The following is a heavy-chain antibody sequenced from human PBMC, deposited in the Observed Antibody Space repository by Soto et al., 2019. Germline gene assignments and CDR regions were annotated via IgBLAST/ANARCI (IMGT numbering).Heavy chain of an antibody. J-gene: IGHJ1*01. Sequence: QVQLVQSGAEVKKPGASVKVYCKASGYIFTDYSMHWVRQAPGHGLAWMGVVNPSGGSTNYAQKFPGRITMTRDTSTCTVYMDLSFRTSEDTAVYYFAREEKCSDGICYPEYYHRCGQGNLVTVAS. V-gene: IGHV1-46*01. D-gene: IGHD2-15*01. CDR3: AREEKCSDGICYPEYYHR. CDR1: GYIFTDYS. CDR2: VNPSGGST.